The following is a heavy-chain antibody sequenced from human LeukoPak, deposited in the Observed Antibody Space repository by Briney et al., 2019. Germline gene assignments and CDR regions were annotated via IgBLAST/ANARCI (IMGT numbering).Heavy chain of an antibody. V-gene: IGHV3-30*03. CDR1: GFQLISYS. CDR2: ISYDGSNK. CDR3: ARDPEYSSFFYYYYYMDV. D-gene: IGHD6-6*01. Sequence: GGSLRLSCAASGFQLISYSVNWVRQAPGKGLEWVAVISYDGSNKYYADSVKGRFTISRDNSKNTLYLQMNSLRAEDTAVYYCARDPEYSSFFYYYYYMDVWGKGTTVTVSS. J-gene: IGHJ6*03.